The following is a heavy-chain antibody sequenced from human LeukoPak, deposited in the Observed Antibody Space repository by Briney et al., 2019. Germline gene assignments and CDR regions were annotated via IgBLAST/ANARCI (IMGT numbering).Heavy chain of an antibody. V-gene: IGHV3-30*04. Sequence: PGGSLRLSCAVSGFTFSTYAMHWVRQAPGKGLGWVAFISYDGRSKYYADSVKGRFTISRDNSKNTLFLQMNSLRAEDTAVYYCAKGYYEIHDAFDIWGQGTMVTVSS. D-gene: IGHD3-9*01. J-gene: IGHJ3*02. CDR3: AKGYYEIHDAFDI. CDR1: GFTFSTYA. CDR2: ISYDGRSK.